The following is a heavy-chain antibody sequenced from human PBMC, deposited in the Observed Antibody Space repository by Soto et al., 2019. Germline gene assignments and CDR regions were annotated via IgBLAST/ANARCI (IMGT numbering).Heavy chain of an antibody. D-gene: IGHD4-17*01. J-gene: IGHJ4*02. Sequence: ASVKVSCKASGYTFTSYYIHWVRQAPGQGLEWVGIINPNGGGTSYAQKFQDRFTVTGDTSTSTVYMELSSLGSEDTAVYYCAKGGFTVTSVYFFDYWGQGTLVTVS. CDR3: AKGGFTVTSVYFFDY. CDR2: INPNGGGT. CDR1: GYTFTSYY. V-gene: IGHV1-46*01.